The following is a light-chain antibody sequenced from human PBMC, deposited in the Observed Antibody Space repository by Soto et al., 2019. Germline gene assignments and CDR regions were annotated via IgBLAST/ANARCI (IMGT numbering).Light chain of an antibody. Sequence: AIRMTQSPSSFSASTGDRVTITCRASQCVSNYLAWYQQKPGKAPKLLIYAASTLQSGVPSTFSGSGSGTDFTLTISRLQSEDFAIYYCQQYFSYPVTFGPGTKVDIK. CDR1: QCVSNY. CDR3: QQYFSYPVT. J-gene: IGKJ3*01. V-gene: IGKV1-8*01. CDR2: AAS.